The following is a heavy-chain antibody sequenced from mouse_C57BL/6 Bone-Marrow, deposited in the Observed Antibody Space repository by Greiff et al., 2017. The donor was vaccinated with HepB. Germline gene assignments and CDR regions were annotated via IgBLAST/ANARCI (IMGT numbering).Heavy chain of an antibody. J-gene: IGHJ2*01. CDR1: GFTFADYY. V-gene: IGHV1-36*01. CDR3: AREDGSRGADLYYFDY. Sequence: VQLQQSGPVLVKPGPSVKISCKASGFTFADYYMHWVKQSHGKSLEWIGLVYPYNGGTSYNQKFKGKATLTVDTSSSTAYMELNSLTSEDSAVYYCAREDGSRGADLYYFDYWGQGTTLTVSS. CDR2: VYPYNGGT. D-gene: IGHD1-1*01.